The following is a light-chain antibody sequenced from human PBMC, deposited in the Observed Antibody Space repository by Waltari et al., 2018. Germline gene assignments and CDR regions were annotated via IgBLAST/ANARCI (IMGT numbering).Light chain of an antibody. CDR3: QKYEALPAT. Sequence: FPGERATLSCRASQSISKYLVWYQQKPGQAPRLLIYEASIRATGIPDRFSGSGSGTDFSLIISRLEPEDFAVYYCQKYEALPATFGQGTKVEIK. CDR1: QSISKY. CDR2: EAS. J-gene: IGKJ1*01. V-gene: IGKV3-20*01.